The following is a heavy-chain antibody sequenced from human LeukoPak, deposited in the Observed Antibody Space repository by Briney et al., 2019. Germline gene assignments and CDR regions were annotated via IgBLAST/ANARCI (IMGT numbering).Heavy chain of an antibody. Sequence: GGSLRLSCAASEFIFSNYAMNWVRQAPGKGREWVSSISGSGATTYYADSVKGRFTISRDNSKNTLFLQFNSLRAEDTAVYYCAKDKATVAAKGPFDYWGQGTLVTVSS. CDR1: EFIFSNYA. J-gene: IGHJ4*02. CDR3: AKDKATVAAKGPFDY. CDR2: ISGSGATT. D-gene: IGHD2-15*01. V-gene: IGHV3-23*01.